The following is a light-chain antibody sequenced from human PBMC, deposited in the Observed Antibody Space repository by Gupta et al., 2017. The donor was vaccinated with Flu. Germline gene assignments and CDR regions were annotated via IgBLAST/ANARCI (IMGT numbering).Light chain of an antibody. J-gene: IGKJ4*01. CDR2: GAS. CDR3: QQENNWPIT. CDR1: QSVSSN. V-gene: IGKV3-15*01. Sequence: EIVMTQSPATLSVSPGERATLSCRASQSVSSNLAWYQQRPGQAPRLLIYGASTRATGLPATFSGSGSGTEFTLTISSLQSEDFAVYYCQQENNWPITFGGGTKVEIK.